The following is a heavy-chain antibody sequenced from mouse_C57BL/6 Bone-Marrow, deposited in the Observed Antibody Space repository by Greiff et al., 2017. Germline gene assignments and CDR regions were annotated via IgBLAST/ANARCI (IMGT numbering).Heavy chain of an antibody. CDR1: GYKFTDYA. CDR3: ARGLRRFAY. V-gene: IGHV1-67*01. D-gene: IGHD2-4*01. Sequence: VQLQQSGPELVRPGVSVKISCKGSGYKFTDYAMHWVKQSHAKSLEWIGVISTYYGDASYNQKFTDKATMTVDKSSSTAYMELARLTSEDSAVYYCARGLRRFAYWGQGTLVTVSA. CDR2: ISTYYGDA. J-gene: IGHJ3*01.